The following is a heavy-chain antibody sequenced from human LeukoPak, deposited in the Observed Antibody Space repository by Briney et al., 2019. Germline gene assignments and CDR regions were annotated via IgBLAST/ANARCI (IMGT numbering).Heavy chain of an antibody. CDR1: GGSISSSSYY. V-gene: IGHV4-39*07. CDR3: ARGALPAAPGAFDI. CDR2: IYYSGST. J-gene: IGHJ3*02. Sequence: SETLSLTCTVSGGSISSSSYYWGWIRQPPGKGLEWIGSIYYSGSTYYNPSLKSRVTISVDMSKNQFSLKLSSVTAADTAVYYCARGALPAAPGAFDIWGQGTMVTVSS. D-gene: IGHD6-13*01.